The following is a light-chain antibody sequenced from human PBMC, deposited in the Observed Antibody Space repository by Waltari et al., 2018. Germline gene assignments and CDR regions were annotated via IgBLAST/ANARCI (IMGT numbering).Light chain of an antibody. CDR1: SSDVGGYAY. J-gene: IGLJ3*02. Sequence: SCTGTSSDVGGYAYVSWYQHHPVKAPRLIIYDVTKRPSGVSDRFSGSKSGNTASLTISGLQAEDEGDYYCCSYTSSNTLRFGGGTKLTVL. CDR3: CSYTSSNTLR. CDR2: DVT. V-gene: IGLV2-14*03.